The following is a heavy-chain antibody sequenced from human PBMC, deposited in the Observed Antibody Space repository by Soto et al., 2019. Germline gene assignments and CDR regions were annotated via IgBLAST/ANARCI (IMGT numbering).Heavy chain of an antibody. D-gene: IGHD3-10*01. CDR3: ATTYYYGSGTLY. CDR1: GFTFSSYA. CDR2: VLGGGGST. Sequence: PGGSLRLSCATSGFTFSSYAMSWVRQTPGKGLEWVSGVLGGGGSTFYADSVKGRFTISRDNSKNTLYLQMNSLRVEDTAVYYCATTYYYGSGTLYWGQGTLVTVSS. V-gene: IGHV3-23*01. J-gene: IGHJ4*02.